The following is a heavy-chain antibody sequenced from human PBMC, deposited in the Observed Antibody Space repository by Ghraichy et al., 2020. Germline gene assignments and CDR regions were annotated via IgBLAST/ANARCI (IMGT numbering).Heavy chain of an antibody. CDR2: IKQDGSEK. V-gene: IGHV3-7*03. CDR1: GFTFSSYW. D-gene: IGHD5-12*01. J-gene: IGHJ2*01. CDR3: AGGLRLNWYFDL. Sequence: GESLNISCAASGFTFSSYWMRWVRRAPGKGLEWVANIKQDGSEKNYVDSVKGRFTISRDNAKNSRYLHMNNLRAEDTAEDYCAGGLRLNWYFDLWGRGTLVTVSS.